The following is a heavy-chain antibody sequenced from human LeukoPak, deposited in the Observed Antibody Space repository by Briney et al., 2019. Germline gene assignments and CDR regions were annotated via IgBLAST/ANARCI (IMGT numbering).Heavy chain of an antibody. CDR1: GFTSTPSE. CDR3: ARELGAAGYSDY. V-gene: IGHV3-53*01. D-gene: IGHD6-13*01. J-gene: IGHJ4*02. CDR2: IYSGGST. Sequence: PGGSLRLSCAASGFTSTPSELNWVRQAPGKGLEWVSVIYSGGSTYYADSVKGRFTISRDNSKNTLYLQMNSLRAEDTAVYYCARELGAAGYSDYWGQGTLVTVSS.